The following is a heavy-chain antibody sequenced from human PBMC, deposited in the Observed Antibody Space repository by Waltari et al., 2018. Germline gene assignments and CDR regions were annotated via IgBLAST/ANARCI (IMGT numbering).Heavy chain of an antibody. CDR2: INAGNGNT. D-gene: IGHD3-22*01. J-gene: IGHJ4*02. CDR3: ARGGHYYDSSGYNRRFDY. CDR1: GYTFTSYA. Sequence: QVQLVQSGAEVKKHGASVKVSCKASGYTFTSYAMHWVRQAPGQRLEWMGWINAGNGNTKYSQEFQGRVTITRDTSASTAYMELSSLRSEDMAVYYCARGGHYYDSSGYNRRFDYWGQGTLVTVSS. V-gene: IGHV1-3*03.